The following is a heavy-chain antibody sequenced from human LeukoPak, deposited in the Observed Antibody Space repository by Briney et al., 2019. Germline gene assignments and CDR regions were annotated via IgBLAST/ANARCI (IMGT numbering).Heavy chain of an antibody. CDR3: TTSTFH. CDR2: IGSETDGGTP. V-gene: IGHV3-15*04. Sequence: SGGSLRLSCAASGFTFSYAWMTWVRQAPGKGLEWVGHIGSETDGGTPDYAAPVKGRFTISRDDSKNTLYLQMNSLKTEDTAVYYCTTSTFHWGQGTLVTVSS. D-gene: IGHD2/OR15-2a*01. CDR1: GFTFSYAW. J-gene: IGHJ1*01.